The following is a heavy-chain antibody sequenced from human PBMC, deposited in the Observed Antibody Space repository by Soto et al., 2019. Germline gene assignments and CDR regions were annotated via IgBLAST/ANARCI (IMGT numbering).Heavy chain of an antibody. J-gene: IGHJ4*02. D-gene: IGHD1-26*01. Sequence: SETLSLTCTVSGGSISSSSYYWGWIRQPPGKGLEWIGSIYYSGSTYYNPSLKSRVTISVDTSKNQFSLKLSSVTAADTAVYYCARHHPLGRLGAPDSSRLDYWGQGTLVTVSS. CDR1: GGSISSSSYY. V-gene: IGHV4-39*01. CDR2: IYYSGST. CDR3: ARHHPLGRLGAPDSSRLDY.